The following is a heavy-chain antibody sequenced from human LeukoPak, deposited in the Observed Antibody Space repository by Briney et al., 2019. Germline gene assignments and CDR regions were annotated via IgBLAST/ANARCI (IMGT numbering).Heavy chain of an antibody. CDR2: IYYSGGT. Sequence: SETLSLTRSVSGDSMSSYYWSWIRQPPGKGLEWIGYIYYSGGTHYNPSLKTRLTIEIDTSSDQFCLRLTSVTAADTAVYYCARGGPNSSGFSGDGFDIWGQGTMVTVSS. V-gene: IGHV4-59*01. J-gene: IGHJ3*02. CDR3: ARGGPNSSGFSGDGFDI. D-gene: IGHD3-22*01. CDR1: GDSMSSYY.